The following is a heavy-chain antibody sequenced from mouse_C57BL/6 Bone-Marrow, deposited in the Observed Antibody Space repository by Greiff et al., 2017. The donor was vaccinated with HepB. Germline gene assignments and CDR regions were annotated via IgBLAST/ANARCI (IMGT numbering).Heavy chain of an antibody. V-gene: IGHV1-61*01. CDR2: IYPSDSDT. CDR1: GYTFTSYW. J-gene: IGHJ1*03. D-gene: IGHD6-1*01. Sequence: QVQLQQPGAELVRPGSSVKLSCKASGYTFTSYWMDWVKQRPGQGLEWIGKIYPSDSDTHYNQKFKDKATMTADKSSSTAYMQLSSLTSEDSAVYCSTTKPDWYFDVWGTGTTVTVSS. CDR3: TTKPDWYFDV.